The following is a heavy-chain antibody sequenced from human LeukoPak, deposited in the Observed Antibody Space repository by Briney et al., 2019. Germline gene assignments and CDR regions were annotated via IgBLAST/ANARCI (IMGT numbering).Heavy chain of an antibody. D-gene: IGHD3-10*01. CDR2: IWHDGSHK. CDR1: GFAYNTYA. V-gene: IGHV3-33*01. Sequence: GGSLRLSCAASGFAYNTYAMHWVRQAPGQGLEWVALIWHDGSHKFYSNSVRGQFTISRDNSKNTVSLQMNNLRPEDTAVYYCAREIFGSGSYPDSWGQGTLVTVSS. CDR3: AREIFGSGSYPDS. J-gene: IGHJ4*02.